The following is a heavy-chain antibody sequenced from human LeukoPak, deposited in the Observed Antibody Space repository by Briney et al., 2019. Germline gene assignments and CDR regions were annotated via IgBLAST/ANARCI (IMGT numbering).Heavy chain of an antibody. CDR2: IYPGDSDT. Sequence: GESLKISCKGSGYSLTSYWIGWVRHMPGKGLEWMGIIYPGDSDTRYSPSFQGQVTISADKSISTAYLQWSSLKASDTAMYYCARPYYYDSSGYYYSWFDPWGQGTLVTVSS. J-gene: IGHJ5*02. CDR3: ARPYYYDSSGYYYSWFDP. V-gene: IGHV5-51*01. D-gene: IGHD3-22*01. CDR1: GYSLTSYW.